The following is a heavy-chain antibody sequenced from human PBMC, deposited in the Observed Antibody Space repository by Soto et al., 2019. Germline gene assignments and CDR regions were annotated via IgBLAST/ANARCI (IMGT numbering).Heavy chain of an antibody. V-gene: IGHV3-30-3*01. D-gene: IGHD7-27*01. CDR2: ISYDGTNK. Sequence: QVQLVESGGGVVQPGRSLRLSCAASGFSFSISPMHWVRQAPGKGPEWVALISYDGTNKFYADYVKGRFTISRDNSKRTLYLQVDSLRPEDAAVYYCARDPKTSGGQHWAFNYFDSWGQGTLVTVSS. CDR1: GFSFSISP. J-gene: IGHJ4*02. CDR3: ARDPKTSGGQHWAFNYFDS.